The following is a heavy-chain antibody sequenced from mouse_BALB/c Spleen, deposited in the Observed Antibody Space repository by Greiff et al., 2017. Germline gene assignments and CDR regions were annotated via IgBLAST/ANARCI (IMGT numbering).Heavy chain of an antibody. CDR3: AREGGTATYFDV. CDR2: ISSGGSYT. J-gene: IGHJ1*01. Sequence: EVKLVESGGGLVKPGGSLKLSCAASGFTFSSYAMSWVRQSPEKRLEWVAEISSGGSYTYYPDTVTGRFTISRDNAKNTLYLEMSSLRSEDTAMYYCAREGGTATYFDVWGAGTTVTVSS. CDR1: GFTFSSYA. V-gene: IGHV5-9-4*01. D-gene: IGHD1-2*01.